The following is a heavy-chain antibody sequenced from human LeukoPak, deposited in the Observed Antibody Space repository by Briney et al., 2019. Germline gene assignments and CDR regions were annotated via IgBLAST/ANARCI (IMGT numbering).Heavy chain of an antibody. J-gene: IGHJ6*03. CDR2: ISGSGGST. CDR1: GFTFSSYA. D-gene: IGHD3-10*01. Sequence: PGGSLRLSCAASGFTFSSYAMSWVSQAPGKGLEWVSAISGSGGSTYYADSGKGRFTISRDNSKNTLYLQMNSLRAEDTAVYYCAKDRDQWFGELSHYYYYYYMDVWGKGTTVTVSS. CDR3: AKDRDQWFGELSHYYYYYYMDV. V-gene: IGHV3-23*01.